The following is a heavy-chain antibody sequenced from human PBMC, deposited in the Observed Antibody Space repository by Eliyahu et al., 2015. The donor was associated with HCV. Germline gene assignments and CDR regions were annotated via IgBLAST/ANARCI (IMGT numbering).Heavy chain of an antibody. V-gene: IGHV4-39*01. D-gene: IGHD6-19*01. CDR1: GGSISSSGSH. J-gene: IGHJ4*02. CDR3: ARHQWPAPPSDY. Sequence: QLQLQESGPGLVKPSETLSLTCTVSGGSISSSGSHWGWIRQSPGKGLEWIGSIYYTGGTYYYPSLKGRVTISVDTSQNQFSLKLSSVTAADTAVYYCARHQWPAPPSDYWGQGTLVTVSS. CDR2: IYYTGGT.